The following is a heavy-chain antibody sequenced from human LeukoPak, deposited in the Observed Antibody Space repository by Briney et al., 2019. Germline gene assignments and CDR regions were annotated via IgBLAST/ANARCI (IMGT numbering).Heavy chain of an antibody. D-gene: IGHD2-21*02. CDR1: GFTFSNAW. J-gene: IGHJ3*02. V-gene: IGHV3-15*01. Sequence: KPGGSLRLSCAASGFTFSNAWMSWVRQAPEKGLEWVSRIKSKTDGGTTDYAAPVKGRFTISRDDSKNTLYLQMNSLKTEDTAVYYCTTSVTARGYDAFDIWGQGTMVTVSS. CDR2: IKSKTDGGTT. CDR3: TTSVTARGYDAFDI.